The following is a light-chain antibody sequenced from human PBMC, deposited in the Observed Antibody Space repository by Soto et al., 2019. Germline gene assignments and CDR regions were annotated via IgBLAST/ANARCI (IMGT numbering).Light chain of an antibody. V-gene: IGKV3-20*01. CDR2: GAS. CDR3: QQYDTSPFT. J-gene: IGKJ3*01. CDR1: QSVYSNY. Sequence: EIVLTRSPGTLSLSPGERATLSCRASQSVYSNYLAWYQQKPGQTPRLLIYGASSRATGIPDRFSGSGSGTDFTLTISRLETEDFAVYYCQQYDTSPFTFGPGTKVDVK.